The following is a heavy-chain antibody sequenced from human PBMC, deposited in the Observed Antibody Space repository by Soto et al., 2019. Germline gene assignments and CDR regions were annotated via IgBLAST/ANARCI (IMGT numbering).Heavy chain of an antibody. V-gene: IGHV5-51*01. CDR2: IYLSDSDT. D-gene: IGHD3-16*01. CDR3: SRSGNGARGGDVVDV. CDR1: GYSITTNW. Sequence: GASLKISCKVSGYSITTNWIAWVRRMPGKGLEWMGFIYLSDSDTKYSPSFEGQVTFSAAKSIVTAYQHWSSLTASATALYYCSRSGNGARGGDVVDVWGQGKMV. J-gene: IGHJ3*01.